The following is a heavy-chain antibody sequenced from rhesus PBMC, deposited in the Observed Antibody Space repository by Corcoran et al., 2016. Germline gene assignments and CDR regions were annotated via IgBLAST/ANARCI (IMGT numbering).Heavy chain of an antibody. CDR2: VDPVYGEI. CDR3: AILYSNYFDY. Sequence: EVQLVQSGAEVKKPGASVKVSCKVSGYTFTELSMHWVRQAPGKGLEWMGCVDPVYGEIVHAETCQGRVTMTEYTSTDTAYMELSSLRSEDTAVYYCAILYSNYFDYWGQGVLVTVSS. V-gene: IGHV1-156*01. D-gene: IGHD4-23*01. J-gene: IGHJ4*01. CDR1: GYTFTELS.